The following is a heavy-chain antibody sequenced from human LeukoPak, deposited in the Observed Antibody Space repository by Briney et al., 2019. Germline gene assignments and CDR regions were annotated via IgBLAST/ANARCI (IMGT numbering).Heavy chain of an antibody. CDR3: AAGFYYFDY. J-gene: IGHJ4*02. V-gene: IGHV4-59*01. D-gene: IGHD3-10*01. CDR2: IYYSGTT. CDR1: GGSISSYY. Sequence: SETLSLTCTVSGGSISSYYWNWIRQPPGKGLEWIGYIYYSGTTNYNPSPKSRVTILVDTSKNQFSLKLSSVTAADTAVYYCAAGFYYFDYWGQGTLVTVSS.